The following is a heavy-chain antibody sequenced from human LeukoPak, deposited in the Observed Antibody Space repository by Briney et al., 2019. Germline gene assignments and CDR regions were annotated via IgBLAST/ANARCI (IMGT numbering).Heavy chain of an antibody. CDR1: GYTFTGYY. V-gene: IGHV1-2*02. CDR3: ARDPGGVDYYYMDD. CDR2: INPNSGGT. J-gene: IGHJ6*03. Sequence: ASVKVFCKASGYTFTGYYMHWVRQAPGQGLEWMGWINPNSGGTNYAQKFQGRVTMTRDTSISTAYMELSRLRSDDTAVYYCARDPGGVDYYYMDDWGKGTTVTVSS. D-gene: IGHD2-8*01.